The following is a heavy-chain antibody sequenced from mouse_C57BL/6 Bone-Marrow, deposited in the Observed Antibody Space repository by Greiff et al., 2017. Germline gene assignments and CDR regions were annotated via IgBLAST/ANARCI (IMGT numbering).Heavy chain of an antibody. D-gene: IGHD5-2*01. J-gene: IGHJ2*01. V-gene: IGHV3-6*01. CDR1: GYSITSAYY. CDR2: ISYDGSN. Sequence: VQLKESGPGLVKPSQSLSLTCSVTGYSITSAYYWNWIRQFPGNTLEWLGYISYDGSNNYNPSLKNRITITRDTSKNQFFLKLNSVTTEDTDTYYCARVKNNYIDYWGQGTTLTVSS. CDR3: ARVKNNYIDY.